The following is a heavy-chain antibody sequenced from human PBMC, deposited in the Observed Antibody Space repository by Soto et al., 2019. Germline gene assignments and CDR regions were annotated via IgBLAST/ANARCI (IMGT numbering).Heavy chain of an antibody. Sequence: GGSLRLSCVASGFTFSDYYMSWIRQAPGKGLEWVSYISSSSSYTNYADSVKGRFTISRDNAKNSLYLQMNSLRAEDTAVYYCARDPRSSIAARQPYGMDVWGQGTTLTVSS. D-gene: IGHD6-6*01. CDR3: ARDPRSSIAARQPYGMDV. J-gene: IGHJ6*02. V-gene: IGHV3-11*06. CDR2: ISSSSSYT. CDR1: GFTFSDYY.